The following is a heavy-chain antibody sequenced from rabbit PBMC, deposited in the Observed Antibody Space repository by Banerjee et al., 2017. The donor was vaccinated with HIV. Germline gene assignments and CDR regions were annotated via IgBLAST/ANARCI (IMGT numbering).Heavy chain of an antibody. D-gene: IGHD4-1*01. V-gene: IGHV1S45*01. Sequence: QEQLEESGGDLVKPEGSLTLTCTASGFSFSNKYVMCWVRQAPGKGLEWIACIYAGSSGSTQYANWAKGRFTISKISSTTVTLQMTSLTAADTATYLCARDLAGVIGWNFGLWGPGTLVTVS. CDR3: ARDLAGVIGWNFGL. J-gene: IGHJ4*01. CDR1: GFSFSNKYV. CDR2: IYAGSSGST.